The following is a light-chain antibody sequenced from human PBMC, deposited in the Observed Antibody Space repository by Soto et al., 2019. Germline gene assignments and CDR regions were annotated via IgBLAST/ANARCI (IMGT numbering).Light chain of an antibody. J-gene: IGLJ2*01. V-gene: IGLV2-14*01. CDR1: SSDVGGSNY. CDR2: DVH. CDR3: SSYRSGSTLV. Sequence: QSALTQPAPVSGSPGQSITISCTGTSSDVGGSNYVSWYQQHPGKAPKLMIYDVHNRPSGISNRFSGSKSGNTASLTISGLQAEDEAGYYCSSYRSGSTLVFGGGTQLTVL.